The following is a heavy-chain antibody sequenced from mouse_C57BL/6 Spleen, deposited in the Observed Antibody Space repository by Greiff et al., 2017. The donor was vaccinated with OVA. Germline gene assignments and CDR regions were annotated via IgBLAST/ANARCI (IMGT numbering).Heavy chain of an antibody. V-gene: IGHV5-16*01. D-gene: IGHD1-1*01. CDR1: GFTFSDYY. CDR3: AREGPSYYYGSPPDY. CDR2: INYDGSST. Sequence: DVKLVESEGGLVQPGSSMKLSCTASGFTFSDYYMAWVRQVPEKGLEWVANINYDGSSTYYLDSLKSRFIISRDNAKNILYLQMSSLKSEDTATYYCAREGPSYYYGSPPDYWGQGTTLTVSS. J-gene: IGHJ2*01.